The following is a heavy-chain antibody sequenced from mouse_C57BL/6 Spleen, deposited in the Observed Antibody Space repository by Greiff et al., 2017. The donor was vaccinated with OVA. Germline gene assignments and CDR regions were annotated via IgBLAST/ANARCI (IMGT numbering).Heavy chain of an antibody. CDR3: ARSEGKKVYFDY. CDR1: GYTFTSYW. CDR2: IHPNSGST. D-gene: IGHD2-1*01. J-gene: IGHJ2*01. Sequence: QVQLQQSGAELVKPGASVKLSCKASGYTFTSYWIHWVKQRPGQGLEWIGMIHPNSGSTNYNEKFKSKATLTVDKSSSTAYMQLSSLTSEDSAVYYCARSEGKKVYFDYWGQGTTLTVSS. V-gene: IGHV1-64*01.